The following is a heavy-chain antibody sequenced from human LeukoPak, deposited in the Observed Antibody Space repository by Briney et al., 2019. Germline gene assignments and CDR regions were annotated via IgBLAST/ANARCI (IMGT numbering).Heavy chain of an antibody. J-gene: IGHJ4*02. CDR2: ISGSGGST. V-gene: IGHV3-23*01. CDR3: AKDRSCANNICHGDFDY. D-gene: IGHD2-8*01. CDR1: GFTFSSYA. Sequence: PGGSLRLSCAASGFTFSSYAMSWVRQAPGKGLEWVSEISGSGGSTYYADSVKGRFTISRDNSKNTLYLQMNSLRAEDTAVYYCAKDRSCANNICHGDFDYWGQGTLVTVSS.